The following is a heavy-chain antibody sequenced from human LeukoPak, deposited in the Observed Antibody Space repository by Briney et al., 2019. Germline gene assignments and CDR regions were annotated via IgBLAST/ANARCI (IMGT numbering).Heavy chain of an antibody. CDR3: ARDQGSLTRSWYTGY. D-gene: IGHD6-13*01. CDR1: GYTFTGYH. Sequence: ASVKVSCKASGYTFTGYHIHWVRQAPGQGLEWMGRINPYSGDTNFAQKFQGRVTMTRDTSITTAYMDLSSLTPDDTAVYFCARDQGSLTRSWYTGYWGQGTQVTVSP. CDR2: INPYSGDT. J-gene: IGHJ4*02. V-gene: IGHV1-2*06.